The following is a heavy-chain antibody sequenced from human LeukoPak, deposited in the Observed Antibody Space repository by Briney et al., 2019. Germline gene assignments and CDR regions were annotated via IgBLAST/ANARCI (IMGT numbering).Heavy chain of an antibody. CDR1: GFTVSSNY. CDR2: IYSGGST. CDR3: ARKPQYYYDSSGYSTT. V-gene: IGHV3-66*02. Sequence: PGGSLRLSCAASGFTVSSNYMSWVRQAPGKGLEWVSVIYSGGSTYYADSVKGRFTISRDNSKNTLYLQMNSLRAEDTAVYYCARKPQYYYDSSGYSTTWGQGTLVTVSS. D-gene: IGHD3-22*01. J-gene: IGHJ4*02.